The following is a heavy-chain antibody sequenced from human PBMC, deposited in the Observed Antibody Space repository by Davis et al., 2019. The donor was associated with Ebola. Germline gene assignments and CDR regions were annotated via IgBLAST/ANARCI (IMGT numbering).Heavy chain of an antibody. Sequence: GGSLRLSCAASGFTFSSYSMNWVRQAPGKGLEWVSYISRSSSTIYYAGSVKGRFTISRDNAKNSLYLQMNSLRAEDTAVYYCARGAKWLRLPYYYYGMDVWGQGTTVIVSS. CDR3: ARGAKWLRLPYYYYGMDV. V-gene: IGHV3-48*01. D-gene: IGHD5-12*01. J-gene: IGHJ6*02. CDR2: ISRSSSTI. CDR1: GFTFSSYS.